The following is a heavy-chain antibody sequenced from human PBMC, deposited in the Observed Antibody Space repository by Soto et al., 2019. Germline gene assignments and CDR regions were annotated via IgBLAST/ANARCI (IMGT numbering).Heavy chain of an antibody. Sequence: ASVKVSCKASGYTFTSYGISWVRQAPGQGLEWMGWISAYNGNTNYAQKLQGRVTMTTDTSTSTAYMELSSLRSEDTAVYYCARSAARTMVRGVIPHYFDYWGQGTLVTVSS. CDR1: GYTFTSYG. V-gene: IGHV1-18*01. J-gene: IGHJ4*02. CDR3: ARSAARTMVRGVIPHYFDY. CDR2: ISAYNGNT. D-gene: IGHD3-10*01.